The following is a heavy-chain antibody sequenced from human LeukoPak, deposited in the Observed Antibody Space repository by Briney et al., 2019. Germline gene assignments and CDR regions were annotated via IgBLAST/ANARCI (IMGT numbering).Heavy chain of an antibody. V-gene: IGHV3-30*02. CDR1: GFSFSGYG. D-gene: IGHD2-15*01. CDR3: AKVMPPGRIRFYSYYMDV. CDR2: IRYDGSNE. J-gene: IGHJ6*03. Sequence: GGSLSLSCAASGFSFSGYGMHWVRQAPGKGLEWVAFIRYDGSNEYYADSVKGRSTISRDKSKNTLSLQMNGLRVEDTAVYYCAKVMPPGRIRFYSYYMDVWGKGTTVTVS.